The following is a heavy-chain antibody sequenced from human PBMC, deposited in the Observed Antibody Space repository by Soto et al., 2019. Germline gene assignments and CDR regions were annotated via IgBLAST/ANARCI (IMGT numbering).Heavy chain of an antibody. CDR3: ARDRTAAAGPNYYGMKV. CDR2: IKQDGSEK. Sequence: GGPLRLSCEASGFTLSSYWMSWVRQAPGEVLELVANIKQDGSEKYYVDSVKGRFTISRDKANNSLYLQMNSLRAEDTAVSYCARDRTAAAGPNYYGMKVWGQGTTDNASS. CDR1: GFTLSSYW. V-gene: IGHV3-7*01. D-gene: IGHD6-13*01. J-gene: IGHJ6*02.